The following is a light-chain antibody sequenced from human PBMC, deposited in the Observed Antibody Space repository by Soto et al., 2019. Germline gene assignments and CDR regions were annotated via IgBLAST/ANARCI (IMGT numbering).Light chain of an antibody. Sequence: LTQPASVSGSPGQSITISCTGTSSDVGSYNLVSWYQQHPGKAPKLMIYEVTKRPSGVSNRFSGSKSGNAASLTISGLQAEDETDYYCCSYAGSSTYVFGTGTKVTVL. CDR3: CSYAGSSTYV. V-gene: IGLV2-23*02. CDR1: SSDVGSYNL. CDR2: EVT. J-gene: IGLJ1*01.